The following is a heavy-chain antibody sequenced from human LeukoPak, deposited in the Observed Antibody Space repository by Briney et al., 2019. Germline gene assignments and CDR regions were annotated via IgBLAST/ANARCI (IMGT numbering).Heavy chain of an antibody. CDR2: ISYDGSNK. CDR1: GFTFSSYG. D-gene: IGHD3-22*01. J-gene: IGHJ4*02. V-gene: IGHV3-30*18. Sequence: GGSLRLSCAASGFTFSSYGMHWVRQAPGKGLEWVAVISYDGSNKYYADSVKGRFTISRDNSKNTLYLQMNSLRAEDTAVYYCAKQGDNYYDSSGAVYWGQGTLVTVSS. CDR3: AKQGDNYYDSSGAVY.